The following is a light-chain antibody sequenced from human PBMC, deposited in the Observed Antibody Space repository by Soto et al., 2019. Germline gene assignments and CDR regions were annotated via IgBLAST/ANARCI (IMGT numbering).Light chain of an antibody. Sequence: DISMTQSPSPLSASLGDTVTLTWRASQSFDNSLKWYQHKTGKAPGLLIYAASTLQSGVPSRFSASGYGTDFTLTISSLQPEDFPTYDGQQELRPPLTFGPGTKVDIK. J-gene: IGKJ3*01. CDR2: AAS. CDR3: QQELRPPLT. CDR1: QSFDNS. V-gene: IGKV1-39*01.